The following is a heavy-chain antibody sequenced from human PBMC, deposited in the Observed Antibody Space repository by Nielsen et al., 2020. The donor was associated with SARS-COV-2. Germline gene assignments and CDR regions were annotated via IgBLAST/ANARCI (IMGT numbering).Heavy chain of an antibody. J-gene: IGHJ4*02. Sequence: GESLKISCAASGFTFSSYAMSWVRQAPGKGLEWVSSISSSSSYIYYADSVKGRFTISRDNAKNSLYLQMNSLRAEDTAVYYCARVGPDLLMDYWGQGTLVTVSS. CDR2: ISSSSSYI. CDR3: ARVGPDLLMDY. V-gene: IGHV3-21*04. CDR1: GFTFSSYA. D-gene: IGHD2-8*01.